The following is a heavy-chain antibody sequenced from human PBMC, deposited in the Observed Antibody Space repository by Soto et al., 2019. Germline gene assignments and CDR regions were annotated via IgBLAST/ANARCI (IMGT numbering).Heavy chain of an antibody. CDR3: ARDPYHVLMVNAQNLYGMDV. CDR2: ISTYNGNT. V-gene: IGHV1-18*01. J-gene: IGHJ6*02. D-gene: IGHD2-8*01. Sequence: QVQLVQSGAEVKKPGASVKVSCKASGYTFTTYDISWVRQAPGQGLEWMGRISTYNGNTNYPQRLQGRLTMTTDTSTTAAYRELRNLRSDDTAVYYCARDPYHVLMVNAQNLYGMDVWGQGTTVTVSS. CDR1: GYTFTTYD.